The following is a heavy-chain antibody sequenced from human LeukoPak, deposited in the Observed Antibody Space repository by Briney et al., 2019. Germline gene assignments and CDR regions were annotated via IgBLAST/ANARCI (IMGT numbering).Heavy chain of an antibody. Sequence: GRSLRLSCAASGFTFSSYGMHWVRQAPGKGLEWVAVISYDGSNKYYADSVKGRFTISRDNSKNTLYLQMNSLRAEDTAVYYCARDQSDWGLFDYWGQGTLVTVSS. J-gene: IGHJ4*02. D-gene: IGHD7-27*01. CDR3: ARDQSDWGLFDY. V-gene: IGHV3-30*03. CDR2: ISYDGSNK. CDR1: GFTFSSYG.